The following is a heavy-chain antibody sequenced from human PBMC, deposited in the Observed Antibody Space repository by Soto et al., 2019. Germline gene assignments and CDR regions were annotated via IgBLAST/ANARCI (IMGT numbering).Heavy chain of an antibody. CDR1: GFTFSSYA. CDR2: ISYDGSNK. V-gene: IGHV3-30-3*01. J-gene: IGHJ4*02. CDR3: ARETSVAGPYFDY. D-gene: IGHD6-19*01. Sequence: GGSLRLSCAAPGFTFSSYAMHWVRQAPGKGLEWVAVISYDGSNKYYADSVKGRFTISRDNSKNTLYLQMNSLRAEDTAVYYCARETSVAGPYFDYWGQGTLVTVSS.